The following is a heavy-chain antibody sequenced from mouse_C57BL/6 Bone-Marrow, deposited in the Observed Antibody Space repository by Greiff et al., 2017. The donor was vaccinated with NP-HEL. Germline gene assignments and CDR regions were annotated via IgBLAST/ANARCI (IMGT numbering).Heavy chain of an antibody. V-gene: IGHV5-17*01. CDR2: ISSGSSTI. D-gene: IGHD1-1*01. J-gene: IGHJ3*01. Sequence: EVHLVESGGGLVKPGGSLKLSCAASGFTFSDYGIHWVRQAPEKGLEWVAYISSGSSTIYYADTVKGRFTISRDNAKNTLFLQMTSLRSEDTAMYYCARLGSPWGQGTLVTVSA. CDR1: GFTFSDYG. CDR3: ARLGSP.